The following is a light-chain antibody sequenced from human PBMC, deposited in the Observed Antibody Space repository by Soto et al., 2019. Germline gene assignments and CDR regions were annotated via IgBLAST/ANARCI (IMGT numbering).Light chain of an antibody. Sequence: DIQMTQSPSSLSASVGDRVTISCRGSQSISSYLNWYQQKPVKAPKLLIYAASSWQSGVPSRFSGSGSGTDFTLTISSLQPEDFATYYCQQSNSSPPITFGQGTRLEI. V-gene: IGKV1-39*01. CDR2: AAS. CDR3: QQSNSSPPIT. CDR1: QSISSY. J-gene: IGKJ5*01.